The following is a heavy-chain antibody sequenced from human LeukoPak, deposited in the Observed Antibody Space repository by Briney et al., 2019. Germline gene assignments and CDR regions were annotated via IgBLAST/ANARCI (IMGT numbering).Heavy chain of an antibody. Sequence: GASVKVSCKVSGYTLTELSMHWVRQAPGKGLAWMGGFDPEDGETIYAQKFQGRVTMTEDTSTDTAYMELSSLRSEDTAVYYCATVGNYYDSSGYYVYWGQGTLVTVSS. V-gene: IGHV1-24*01. CDR2: FDPEDGET. J-gene: IGHJ4*02. D-gene: IGHD3-22*01. CDR3: ATVGNYYDSSGYYVY. CDR1: GYTLTELS.